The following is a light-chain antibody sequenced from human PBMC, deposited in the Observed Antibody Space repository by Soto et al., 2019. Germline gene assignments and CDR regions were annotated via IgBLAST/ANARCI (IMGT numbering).Light chain of an antibody. CDR1: QRVSSSY. J-gene: IGKJ4*01. Sequence: EVVLTQSPGTLSLSPGERATLSCRASQRVSSSYLAWYQQKPGQAPRLLIYDASSRATGIPDRFSGSGSGTDFTLTISRLEPEDFAVYYCQHYGTSPGLTFSGGTKVEIK. V-gene: IGKV3-20*01. CDR3: QHYGTSPGLT. CDR2: DAS.